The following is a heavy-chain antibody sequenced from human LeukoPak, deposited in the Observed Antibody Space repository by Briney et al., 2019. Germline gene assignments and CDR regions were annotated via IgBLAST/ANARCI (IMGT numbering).Heavy chain of an antibody. Sequence: ASVKVSCKASGYTFTGYYMYWVRQAPGQGLEWMGWINPNSGGTNYAQKFQGRVTMTRDTSISTAYMELSRLRSDDTAVYYCARVDRGDQTTVTPYDAFDIWGQGTMVTDSS. V-gene: IGHV1-2*02. CDR3: ARVDRGDQTTVTPYDAFDI. J-gene: IGHJ3*02. CDR2: INPNSGGT. D-gene: IGHD4-17*01. CDR1: GYTFTGYY.